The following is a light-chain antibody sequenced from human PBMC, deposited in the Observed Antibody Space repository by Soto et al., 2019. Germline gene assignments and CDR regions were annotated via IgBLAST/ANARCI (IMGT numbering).Light chain of an antibody. V-gene: IGKV1-5*03. J-gene: IGKJ1*01. CDR3: PHYNWYPEA. CDR1: QTIRSW. CDR2: KAS. Sequence: DIQMNQSPSTLSASLGDRVTITCRASQTIRSWLAWYPQRQGKAPKIXIYKASTLKSGVPSRFGGSGAGPAFTLSISSLQHDDFETDYCPHYNWYPEAFRRGTKVDIK.